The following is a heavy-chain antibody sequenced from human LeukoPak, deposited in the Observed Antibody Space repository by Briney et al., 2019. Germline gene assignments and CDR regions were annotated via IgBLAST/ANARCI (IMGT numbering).Heavy chain of an antibody. CDR1: GFTFSNYW. CDR3: AKAGHRLVKGYYFDY. D-gene: IGHD6-6*01. J-gene: IGHJ4*02. Sequence: GGSVRLSCAASGFTFSNYWMSWVRQAPGKGLEWVASIKQDGSDKYYVDSVKGRFTISRDNAKNSLYLQMNSLRAEDMALYYCAKAGHRLVKGYYFDYWGQGTLVTVSS. V-gene: IGHV3-7*03. CDR2: IKQDGSDK.